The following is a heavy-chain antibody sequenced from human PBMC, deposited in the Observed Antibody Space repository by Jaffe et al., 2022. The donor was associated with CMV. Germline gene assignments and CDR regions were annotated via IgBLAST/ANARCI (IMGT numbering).Heavy chain of an antibody. D-gene: IGHD3-3*01. J-gene: IGHJ4*02. V-gene: IGHV3-74*01. CDR2: INSDGSST. Sequence: EVQLVESGGGLVQPGGSLRLSCAASGFTFSSYWMHWVRQAPGKGLVWVSRINSDGSSTSYADSVKGRFTISRDNAKNTLYLQMNSLRAEDTAVYYCARAPTSHLEWLLYDYWGQGTLVTVSS. CDR1: GFTFSSYW. CDR3: ARAPTSHLEWLLYDY.